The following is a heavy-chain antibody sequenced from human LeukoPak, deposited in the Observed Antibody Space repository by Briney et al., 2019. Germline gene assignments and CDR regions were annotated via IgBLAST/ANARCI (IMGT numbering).Heavy chain of an antibody. D-gene: IGHD2-2*01. V-gene: IGHV4-59*01. CDR1: GGSISSYY. J-gene: IGHJ6*02. Sequence: SETLSLTCTVSGGSISSYYWSWIRQPPGKGLEWIGYIYYSGSTNYNPSLKSRVTISVDTSKNQFSLKLSSVTAADTAVYYCARDTPIKGYCSSTSCRYYNGMDVWGQGTRVTVS. CDR3: ARDTPIKGYCSSTSCRYYNGMDV. CDR2: IYYSGST.